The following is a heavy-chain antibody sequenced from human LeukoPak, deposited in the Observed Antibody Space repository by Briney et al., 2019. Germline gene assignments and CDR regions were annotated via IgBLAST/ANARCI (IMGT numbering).Heavy chain of an antibody. CDR1: GYTFNSYY. D-gene: IGHD3-22*01. CDR3: ARGGLYDSSVYSSSAWFDP. V-gene: IGHV1-46*02. Sequence: GASVKISCKASGYTFNSYYIHWVRQAPGQGLEWMAIINPSGGTTSCAQKFQGRVAMTRDMSTSTVYMELSSLRSEDTAVYYCARGGLYDSSVYSSSAWFDPWGQGTLVTVSS. J-gene: IGHJ5*02. CDR2: INPSGGTT.